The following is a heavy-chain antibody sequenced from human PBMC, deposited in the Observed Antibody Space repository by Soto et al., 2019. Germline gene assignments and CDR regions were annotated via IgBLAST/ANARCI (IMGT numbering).Heavy chain of an antibody. CDR3: ACTMGRDWFDP. J-gene: IGHJ5*02. CDR1: GGSFSGYY. Sequence: SETLSLTCAVYGGSFSGYYWSWIRQPPGKGLEWIGEINHSGSTNYNPSLKSRVTISVDTSKNQFSLKLSSVTAADAAVYYCACTMGRDWFDPWGQGTLVTVSS. CDR2: INHSGST. V-gene: IGHV4-34*01. D-gene: IGHD2-2*01.